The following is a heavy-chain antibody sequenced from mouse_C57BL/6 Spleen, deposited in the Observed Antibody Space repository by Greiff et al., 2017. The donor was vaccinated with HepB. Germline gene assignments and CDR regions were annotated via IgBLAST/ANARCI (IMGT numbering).Heavy chain of an antibody. J-gene: IGHJ2*01. Sequence: VQRVESGAELVRPGSSVKLSCKASGYTFTSYWMHWVKQRPIQGLEWIGNIDPSDSETHYNQKFKDKATLTVDKSSSTAYMQLSSLTSEDSAVYYCAREGYDYFDYWGQGTTLTVSS. D-gene: IGHD2-3*01. CDR1: GYTFTSYW. CDR2: IDPSDSET. CDR3: AREGYDYFDY. V-gene: IGHV1-52*01.